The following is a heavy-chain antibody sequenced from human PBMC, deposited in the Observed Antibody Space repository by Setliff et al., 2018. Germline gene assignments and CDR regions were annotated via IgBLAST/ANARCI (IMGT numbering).Heavy chain of an antibody. D-gene: IGHD5-12*01. CDR3: ARTPSYSGYDFQAYYFDY. Sequence: VSGPTLVNPTQTLTLTCTFSGFSLSTSGVCVSWIRQPPGKALEWLARIGWDDDKYYITSLKTRLTISKDTSKNQVVLTMTNMDPVDTATYYCARTPSYSGYDFQAYYFDYWGQGTLVTVSS. V-gene: IGHV2-70*11. CDR1: GFSLSTSGVC. J-gene: IGHJ4*02. CDR2: IGWDDDK.